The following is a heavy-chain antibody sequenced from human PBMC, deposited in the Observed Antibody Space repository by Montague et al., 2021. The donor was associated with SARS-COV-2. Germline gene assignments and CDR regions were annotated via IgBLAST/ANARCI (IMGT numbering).Heavy chain of an antibody. V-gene: IGHV4-34*01. D-gene: IGHD3-10*01. J-gene: IGHJ6*03. CDR3: ARLGDGVVPSPILGVGPYYSYYYMDV. Sequence: SETLSLTCAVHGGSFSTYSWYWIRQPPGKGLEWIGEIHHGGSTNYNPSLKSRVTISADTSTDQFSLKLTSVAVADTAVYYCARLGDGVVPSPILGVGPYYSYYYMDVWGKGTTVTVSS. CDR2: IHHGGST. CDR1: GGSFSTYS.